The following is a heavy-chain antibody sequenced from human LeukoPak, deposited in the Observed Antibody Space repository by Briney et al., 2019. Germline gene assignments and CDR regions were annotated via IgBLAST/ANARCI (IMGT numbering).Heavy chain of an antibody. D-gene: IGHD3-9*01. J-gene: IGHJ4*02. V-gene: IGHV3-21*01. Sequence: GGSLRLSCAASGFTFSSYSMNWVRQAPGKGLEWVSSISSSSSYIYYADSVKGRFTISRDNAKNSLYLQMKSLRAEDTAVYYCAREMDDILTGYGLDYWGQGTLVTVSS. CDR3: AREMDDILTGYGLDY. CDR2: ISSSSSYI. CDR1: GFTFSSYS.